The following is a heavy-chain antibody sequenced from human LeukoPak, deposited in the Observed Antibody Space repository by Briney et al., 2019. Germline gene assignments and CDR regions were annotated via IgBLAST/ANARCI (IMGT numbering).Heavy chain of an antibody. CDR2: ISYDGSNK. CDR3: ASLLYPIAEYFQH. D-gene: IGHD3-16*02. V-gene: IGHV3-30*03. J-gene: IGHJ1*01. CDR1: GFTFSSYG. Sequence: GGSLRLSCAASGFTFSSYGMHWVRQAPGKGLEWVAVISYDGSNKYYADSVKGRFTISRDNSKNTLYLQMNSLRAEDTAAYYCASLLYPIAEYFQHWGQGTLVTVSS.